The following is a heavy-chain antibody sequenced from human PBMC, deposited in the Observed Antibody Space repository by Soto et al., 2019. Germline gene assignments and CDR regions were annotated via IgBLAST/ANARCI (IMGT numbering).Heavy chain of an antibody. CDR2: ISAYNGNT. J-gene: IGHJ4*02. V-gene: IGHV1-18*04. CDR3: SRDKVITDRIAAAGTFLYDY. Sequence: QVQLVQSGAEVKKPGASVKVSCKASGYTFTSYGISWVRQAPGQGLEWMGWISAYNGNTNYAQKLQGRVTMTTDTSTSTAYMELRSLRSDDTAVYYCSRDKVITDRIAAAGTFLYDYLGQGTLVTASS. D-gene: IGHD6-13*01. CDR1: GYTFTSYG.